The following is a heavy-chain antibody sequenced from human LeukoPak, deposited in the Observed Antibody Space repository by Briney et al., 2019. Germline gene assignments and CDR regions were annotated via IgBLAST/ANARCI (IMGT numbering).Heavy chain of an antibody. Sequence: SETLSLTCTVSGGSISSSTYYWGWIRQPPGKGLEWIGSIYYSGSTYSNPSLNSRVAISVDTSKNQFSLKLSSVTAADTAVYYCARHGYCDSTSCYHRWLGPWGQGTLVTVSS. D-gene: IGHD2-2*01. CDR2: IYYSGST. J-gene: IGHJ5*02. CDR3: ARHGYCDSTSCYHRWLGP. V-gene: IGHV4-39*01. CDR1: GGSISSSTYY.